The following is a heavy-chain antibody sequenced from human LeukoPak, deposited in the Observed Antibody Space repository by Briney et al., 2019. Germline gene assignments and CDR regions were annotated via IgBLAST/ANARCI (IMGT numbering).Heavy chain of an antibody. Sequence: SQTLSLTCTVSGGSISSDSYYWSWIRQPPGKGLEWIGYIYYSGSTYYNPSLKSRVTISVDTSKNQLSLKLTSVTAADTAVYYCARDSSGSITKGYLYYYMDVWGKGTTVTVSS. J-gene: IGHJ6*03. V-gene: IGHV4-30-4*08. D-gene: IGHD3-22*01. CDR2: IYYSGST. CDR3: ARDSSGSITKGYLYYYMDV. CDR1: GGSISSDSYY.